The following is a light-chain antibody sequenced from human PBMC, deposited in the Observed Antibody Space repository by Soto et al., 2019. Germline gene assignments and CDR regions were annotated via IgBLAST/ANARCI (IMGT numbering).Light chain of an antibody. Sequence: EIVLTQSPGTLSLSPGERATLFCRASQSVSSYLAWYQQKPGQAPRLLIYDASNRATGIPDRFSGSGSGTDFTLTISRLEPEDFAVYYCQQYGSVSWTFGQGTKVDIK. CDR1: QSVSSY. V-gene: IGKV3-20*01. CDR2: DAS. CDR3: QQYGSVSWT. J-gene: IGKJ1*01.